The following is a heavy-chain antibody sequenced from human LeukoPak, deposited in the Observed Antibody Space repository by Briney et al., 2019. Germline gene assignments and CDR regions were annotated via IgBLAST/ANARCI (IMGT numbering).Heavy chain of an antibody. V-gene: IGHV4-34*01. CDR1: GGSFSGYY. J-gene: IGHJ6*02. CDR3: ARGSYCSSTSCYTFRYYYYGMDV. Sequence: PSETLSLTCAVYGGSFSGYYWSWIRQPPGKGLEWIGEINHSGSTNYNPSLKSRVTISVDTSKNQFSLKLSSVTAADTAVYYCARGSYCSSTSCYTFRYYYYGMDVWGQGTLVTVSS. D-gene: IGHD2-2*02. CDR2: INHSGST.